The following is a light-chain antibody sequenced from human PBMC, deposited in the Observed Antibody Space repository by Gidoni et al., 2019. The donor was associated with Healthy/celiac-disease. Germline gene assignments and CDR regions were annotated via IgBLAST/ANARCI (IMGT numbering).Light chain of an antibody. CDR2: AAS. J-gene: IGKJ4*01. CDR3: QQSYSTPLT. Sequence: DIQMTQSPSSLSASVGDRVTLTCRASQSISSHLNWYQQKPRKAHKLLLYAASSVQSGVPSRCSSSGARTYFTLTISSLQPEDFATYYCQQSYSTPLTFGGGTKVEIK. CDR1: QSISSH. V-gene: IGKV1-39*01.